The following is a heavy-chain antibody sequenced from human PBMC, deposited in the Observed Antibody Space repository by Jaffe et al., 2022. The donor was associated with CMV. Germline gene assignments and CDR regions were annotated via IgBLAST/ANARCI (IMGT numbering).Heavy chain of an antibody. CDR2: IYYSGST. D-gene: IGHD3-3*01. V-gene: IGHV4-59*01. Sequence: QVQLQESGPGLVKPSETLSLTCTVSGGSISSYYWSWIRQPPGKGLEWIGYIYYSGSTNYNPSLKSRVTISVDTSKNQFSLKLSSVTAADTAVYYCARVSHYDFWSGAAGWFDPWGQGTLVTVSS. J-gene: IGHJ5*02. CDR1: GGSISSYY. CDR3: ARVSHYDFWSGAAGWFDP.